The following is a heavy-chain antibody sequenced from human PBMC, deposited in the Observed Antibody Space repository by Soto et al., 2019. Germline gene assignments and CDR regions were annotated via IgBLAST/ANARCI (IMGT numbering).Heavy chain of an antibody. D-gene: IGHD3-10*01. CDR2: IYYSGST. CDR1: GGSISSYY. V-gene: IGHV4-59*01. CDR3: AKNYGNAFDI. J-gene: IGHJ3*02. Sequence: SETLSLTCTVSGGSISSYYWSWIRQPPGKGLEWIGYIYYSGSTNYSPSLKSRVTISVDTSKNQFSLKLRSVTAADTAVYYCAKNYGNAFDIWGQGTMVTVSS.